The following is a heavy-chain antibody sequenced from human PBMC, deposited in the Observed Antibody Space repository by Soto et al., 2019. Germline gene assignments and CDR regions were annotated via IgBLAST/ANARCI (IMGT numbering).Heavy chain of an antibody. V-gene: IGHV4-39*01. CDR3: ASAPGFNLFDS. D-gene: IGHD5-12*01. CDR2: IFYSGST. Sequence: QLQLQESGPRLVKPAETLSLTCIVSGGSFSSSTYYGGWIRQPPGKGLEWIGSIFYSGSTYYNPYLKSRVTISVDTSKNRFSLKLSSVTAADTAVYYCASAPGFNLFDSWGQGTLVTVSS. J-gene: IGHJ4*02. CDR1: GGSFSSSTYY.